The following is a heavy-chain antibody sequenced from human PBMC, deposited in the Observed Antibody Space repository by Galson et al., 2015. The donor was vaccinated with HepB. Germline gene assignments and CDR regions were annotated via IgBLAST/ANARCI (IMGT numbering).Heavy chain of an antibody. CDR3: ARIEGAGHIMATGEFDY. Sequence: SLRLSCAASGFTFSNYGMHWVRQAPGKGLEWVSYIGSSGTVIYYADSVKGRFTISRVNAKNSLFPQMSSLRDEDTAVYYCARIEGAGHIMATGEFDYWGQGTLVTVSS. V-gene: IGHV3-48*02. CDR1: GFTFSNYG. D-gene: IGHD5-12*01. CDR2: IGSSGTVI. J-gene: IGHJ4*02.